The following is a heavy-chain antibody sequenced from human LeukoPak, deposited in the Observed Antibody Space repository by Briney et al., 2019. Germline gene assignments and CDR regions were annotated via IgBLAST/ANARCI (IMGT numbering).Heavy chain of an antibody. CDR1: GGTFSSYA. CDR2: INAGNGSP. J-gene: IGHJ4*02. CDR3: ARGSDPDY. Sequence: ASVNVSCKASGGTFSSYAISWVRQAPGQRLEWMGWINAGNGSPKYSQKFQGRVTISRDTSANIAYLELGSLRSEDTGIYYCARGSDPDYWGQGTLVTVSS. D-gene: IGHD3-10*01. V-gene: IGHV1-3*01.